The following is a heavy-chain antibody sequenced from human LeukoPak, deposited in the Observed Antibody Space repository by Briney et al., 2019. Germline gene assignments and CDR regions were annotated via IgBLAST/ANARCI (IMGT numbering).Heavy chain of an antibody. CDR3: ARSGLPWFGEQIPHFDY. V-gene: IGHV1-46*01. CDR1: GYTFTSYY. CDR2: INPSGGST. D-gene: IGHD3-10*01. J-gene: IGHJ4*02. Sequence: ASVKVSCKASGYTFTSYYMHWVRQAPGQGLEWMGIINPSGGSTSYAQKFQGRVTMTRDTSTSTVYMELSSLRSEDTAVYYCARSGLPWFGEQIPHFDYWGQGTLVTVSS.